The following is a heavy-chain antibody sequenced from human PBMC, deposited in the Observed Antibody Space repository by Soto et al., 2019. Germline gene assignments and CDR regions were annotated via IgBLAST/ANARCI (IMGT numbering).Heavy chain of an antibody. CDR3: AKATATGGGASDI. Sequence: TGGSLRLSCAASGFICSSYDMSWVRQAPGKGLEWVSTILVDGRTFYVDSVKGRFTISRDSSQNTVCLQMNSLTAGDTALYYCAKATATGGGASDICGQGTMVTVSS. CDR2: ILVDGRT. D-gene: IGHD2-8*02. V-gene: IGHV3-23*01. J-gene: IGHJ3*02. CDR1: GFICSSYD.